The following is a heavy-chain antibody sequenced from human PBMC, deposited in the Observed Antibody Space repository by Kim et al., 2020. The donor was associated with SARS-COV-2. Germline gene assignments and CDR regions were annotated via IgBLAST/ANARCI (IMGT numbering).Heavy chain of an antibody. J-gene: IGHJ5*02. CDR3: ARLTSWRGSGVVEFDP. D-gene: IGHD3-10*01. Sequence: ASVKVSCKASGYTFTSYGISWVRQAPGQGLEWMGWISAYNGNTNYAQKLQGRVTMTTDTSTSTAYMELRSLRSDDTAVYYCARLTSWRGSGVVEFDPWGQGTLVTVSS. V-gene: IGHV1-18*01. CDR1: GYTFTSYG. CDR2: ISAYNGNT.